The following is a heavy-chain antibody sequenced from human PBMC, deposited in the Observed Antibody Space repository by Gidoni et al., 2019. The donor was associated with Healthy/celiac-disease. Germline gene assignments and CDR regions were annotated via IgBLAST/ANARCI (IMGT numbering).Heavy chain of an antibody. CDR3: ARVGGYSYGPSYYFDY. V-gene: IGHV4-31*02. J-gene: IGHJ4*02. CDR2: ST. D-gene: IGHD5-18*01. Sequence: STYYNPSLKSRVTISVDTSKNQFSLKLSSVTAADTAVYYCARVGGYSYGPSYYFDYWGQGTLVTVSS.